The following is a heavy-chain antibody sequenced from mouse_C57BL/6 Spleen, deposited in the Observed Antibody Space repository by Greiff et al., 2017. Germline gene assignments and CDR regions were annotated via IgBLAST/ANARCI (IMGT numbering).Heavy chain of an antibody. Sequence: VQLQQPGTELVKPGASVKLSCKASGYTFTSYWMHWVKQRPGQGLEWIGNINPSNGGTNYNEKFKSKATLTVDKSSSTAYMQLSSLTSEDSAVYYCARGGYSTSYAMDYWGQGTSVTVSS. CDR3: ARGGYSTSYAMDY. CDR1: GYTFTSYW. D-gene: IGHD2-5*01. V-gene: IGHV1-53*01. CDR2: INPSNGGT. J-gene: IGHJ4*01.